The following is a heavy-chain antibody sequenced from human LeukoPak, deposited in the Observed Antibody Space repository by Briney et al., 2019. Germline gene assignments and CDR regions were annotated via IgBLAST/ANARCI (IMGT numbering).Heavy chain of an antibody. J-gene: IGHJ4*02. V-gene: IGHV3-21*04. CDR1: GFTFSSYS. D-gene: IGHD3-10*01. Sequence: GGSLRLSCAASGFTFSSYSMNWVRQAPGKGLEWVSSISSSSSYIYYADSVKGRFTISRDNSKNTLYLQMNSLRAEDTAVYYCAKSTVLLWFGEPNFDYWGQGTLVTVCS. CDR3: AKSTVLLWFGEPNFDY. CDR2: ISSSSSYI.